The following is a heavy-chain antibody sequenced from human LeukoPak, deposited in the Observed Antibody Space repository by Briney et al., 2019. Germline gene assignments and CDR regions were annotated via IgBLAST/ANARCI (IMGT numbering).Heavy chain of an antibody. CDR2: VYYTGST. CDR1: GGSFSTYY. Sequence: PSETLSLTCSVSGGSFSTYYWTWIRQPPGKGLEYIGYVYYTGSTNYNPSLQSRVAISIDTSKNQFSLKLRSVTAADTAVYFCARIDSDLLDFWGQGTRVAVSS. CDR3: ARIDSDLLDF. V-gene: IGHV4-59*08. J-gene: IGHJ4*02. D-gene: IGHD2-21*02.